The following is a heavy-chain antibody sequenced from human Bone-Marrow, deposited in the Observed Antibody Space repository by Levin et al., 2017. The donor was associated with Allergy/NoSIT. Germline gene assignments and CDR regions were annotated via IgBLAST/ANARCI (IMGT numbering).Heavy chain of an antibody. V-gene: IGHV1-18*01. CDR3: ARGGIRGCSSTSCYGWGDYYYYYYMDV. CDR2: ISAYNGNT. CDR1: GYTFTSYG. J-gene: IGHJ6*03. Sequence: VASVKVSCKASGYTFTSYGISWVRQAPGQGLEWMGWISAYNGNTNYAQKLQGRVTMTTDTSTSTAYMELRSLRSDDTAVYYCARGGIRGCSSTSCYGWGDYYYYYYMDVWGKGTTVTVSS. D-gene: IGHD2-2*01.